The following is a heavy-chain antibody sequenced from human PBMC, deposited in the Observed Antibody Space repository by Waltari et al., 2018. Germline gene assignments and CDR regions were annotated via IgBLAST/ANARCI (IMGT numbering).Heavy chain of an antibody. CDR1: GGSISSSSYY. D-gene: IGHD2-2*01. CDR3: ATQPPRVPAATFDP. Sequence: QLQLQESGPGLVKPSETLSLTCTVSGGSISSSSYYWGWIRQPPGKGLEWIGSYYYSGSTYYNPSLKSRVTISVDTSKNQFSLKLSSVTAADTAVYYCATQPPRVPAATFDPWGQGTLVTVSS. V-gene: IGHV4-39*01. J-gene: IGHJ5*02. CDR2: YYYSGST.